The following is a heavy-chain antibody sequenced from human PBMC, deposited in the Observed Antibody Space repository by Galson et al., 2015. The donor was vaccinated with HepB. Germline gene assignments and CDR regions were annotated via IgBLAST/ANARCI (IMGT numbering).Heavy chain of an antibody. V-gene: IGHV3-21*01. CDR1: GFTFRSYT. D-gene: IGHD3-3*01. CDR2: ISSNSNYI. J-gene: IGHJ4*02. Sequence: SLRLSCAASGFTFRSYTMNWVRQAPGKGLEWVSSISSNSNYIYYADSVQGRFTISRDNAQNSLYLQMNSLRAEDTAVYYCARALRFLEWPYDYWGQGTLVTVSS. CDR3: ARALRFLEWPYDY.